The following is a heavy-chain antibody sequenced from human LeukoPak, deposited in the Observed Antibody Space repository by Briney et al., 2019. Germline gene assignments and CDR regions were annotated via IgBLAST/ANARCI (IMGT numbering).Heavy chain of an antibody. CDR3: AGTRSGSSGWYQYYFDY. CDR1: GFTFSSYA. J-gene: IGHJ4*02. D-gene: IGHD6-19*01. V-gene: IGHV3-23*01. CDR2: ISGSGGST. Sequence: PPGGSLRLSCAASGFTFSSYAMSWVRQAPGKGLEWVSAISGSGGSTYYADSVKGRFTISRDNSKNTLYLQMNSLRAEDTAVYYCAGTRSGSSGWYQYYFDYWGQGTLVTVSS.